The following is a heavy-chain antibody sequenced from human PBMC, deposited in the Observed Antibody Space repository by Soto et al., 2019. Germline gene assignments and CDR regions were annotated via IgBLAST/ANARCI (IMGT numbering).Heavy chain of an antibody. CDR2: IYHSGNT. J-gene: IGHJ4*02. CDR3: ARASASSKLRGVVIN. CDR1: GASIITDNW. D-gene: IGHD3-10*01. V-gene: IGHV4-4*02. Sequence: QVQLQESGPGLVKPSGTLSLTCALSGASIITDNWWSWVRQPPGKEMEWIGEIYHSGNTNFNPPVKSRVTISVDTSKNQFSLTVSSVTAADTAIYYCARASASSKLRGVVINWGQGTLVTVSS.